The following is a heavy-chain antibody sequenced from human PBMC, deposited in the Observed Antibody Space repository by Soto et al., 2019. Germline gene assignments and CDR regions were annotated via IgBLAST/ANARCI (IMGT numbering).Heavy chain of an antibody. CDR3: ARESGGATATLDYYYFYMDV. V-gene: IGHV1-2*04. CDR2: INPNGGVT. CDR1: GDSFNDYY. Sequence: QVQLVQSGAEVRKPGASVTVSCRSSGDSFNDYYIHWVRQAPGQGFEWMGWINPNGGVTKYAQKFHGWASMTRDTSIRTVYMQLSRLRSDDTAVYYCARESGGATATLDYYYFYMDVWGTGTTVTVSS. J-gene: IGHJ6*03. D-gene: IGHD5-12*01.